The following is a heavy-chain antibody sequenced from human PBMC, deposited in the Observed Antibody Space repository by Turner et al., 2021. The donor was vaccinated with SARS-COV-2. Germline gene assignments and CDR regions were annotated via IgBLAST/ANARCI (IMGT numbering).Heavy chain of an antibody. Sequence: EVQLVESGGGLVKPGGSLRLSCAASGFTFSSYSMNWVRQAPGKGLEWVSSISSSSSYIYYADSVKGRFTISRDNAKNSLYLQMNSLRAEDTAVNYCARWHYFDSRGYYAQAFDFWGQGTMVTGSS. J-gene: IGHJ3*01. V-gene: IGHV3-21*01. CDR3: ARWHYFDSRGYYAQAFDF. CDR1: GFTFSSYS. D-gene: IGHD3-22*01. CDR2: ISSSSSYI.